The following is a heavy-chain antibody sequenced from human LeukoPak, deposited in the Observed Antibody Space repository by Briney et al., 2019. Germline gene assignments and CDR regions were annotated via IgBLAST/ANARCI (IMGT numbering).Heavy chain of an antibody. CDR1: GGSISSYY. V-gene: IGHV4-59*01. CDR3: ARGDSSGWYPFDY. D-gene: IGHD6-19*01. J-gene: IGHJ4*02. Sequence: SETLSLTCTVSGGSISSYYWSWIRQPPGKGLKWIGYIYYSGSTNYNPSLKSRVTISVDTSKNQFSLKLSSVTAADTAVYYCARGDSSGWYPFDYWGQGTLVTVSS. CDR2: IYYSGST.